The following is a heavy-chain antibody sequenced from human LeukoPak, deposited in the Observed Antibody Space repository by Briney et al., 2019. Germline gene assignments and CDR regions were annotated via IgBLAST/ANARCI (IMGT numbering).Heavy chain of an antibody. D-gene: IGHD3-22*01. CDR2: IYYSGST. V-gene: IGHV4-59*01. Sequence: SETLSLTCTVSGGSISSYYWSWIRQPPGKGLEWTGYIYYSGSTNYNPSLKSRVTISVDTSKNQFSLKLSSVTAADTAVYYCAGGSSGYYYDYWGQGTLVTVSS. J-gene: IGHJ4*02. CDR3: AGGSSGYYYDY. CDR1: GGSISSYY.